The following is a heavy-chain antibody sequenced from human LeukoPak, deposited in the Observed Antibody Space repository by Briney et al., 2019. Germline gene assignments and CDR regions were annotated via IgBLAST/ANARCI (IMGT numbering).Heavy chain of an antibody. J-gene: IGHJ4*02. CDR3: ARDVTPHYDSSGADY. D-gene: IGHD3-22*01. CDR2: ISWNSGYI. CDR1: GFTFDDYA. Sequence: GGPLRLSCAASGFTFDDYAMHWVRQTPGKGLEWVSGISWNSGYIDYADSVKGRFTISRDNAKNSLYLQMDSLRAEDTALYYCARDVTPHYDSSGADYWGQGTLVTVSS. V-gene: IGHV3-9*01.